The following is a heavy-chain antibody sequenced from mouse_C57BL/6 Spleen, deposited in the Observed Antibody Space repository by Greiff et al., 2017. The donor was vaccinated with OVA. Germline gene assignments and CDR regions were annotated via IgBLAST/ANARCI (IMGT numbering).Heavy chain of an antibody. J-gene: IGHJ4*01. Sequence: VKLVESGPGLVAPSQSLSITCTVSGFSFTSYGVHWVRQPPGKGLEWLVVIWSDGSTTYNLAITSRLSISQDNSTSKVVLKRNMLQTDDTAMYYGARHYSGSSYYYARDYWGQGTSGTVSS. V-gene: IGHV2-6-1*01. CDR2: IWSDGST. CDR3: ARHYSGSSYYYARDY. D-gene: IGHD1-1*01. CDR1: GFSFTSYG.